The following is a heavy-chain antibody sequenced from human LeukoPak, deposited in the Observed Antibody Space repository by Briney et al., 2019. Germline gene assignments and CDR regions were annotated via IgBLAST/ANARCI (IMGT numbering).Heavy chain of an antibody. CDR3: AKVDIVVVPAAISPLFDY. Sequence: GGSLTLSCAASGFTLNSHAMRWVRPAPGEGLEWVADISDCGGSTYYADSVKGRFTISRDNSKNTLYLQMNSLRAEDTAVYYCAKVDIVVVPAAISPLFDYWGQGTLVTVSS. D-gene: IGHD2-2*03. CDR1: GFTLNSHA. CDR2: ISDCGGST. J-gene: IGHJ4*02. V-gene: IGHV3-23*01.